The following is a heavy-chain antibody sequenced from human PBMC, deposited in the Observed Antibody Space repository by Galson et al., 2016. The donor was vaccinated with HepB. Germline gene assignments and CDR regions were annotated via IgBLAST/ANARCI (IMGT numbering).Heavy chain of an antibody. CDR3: ARLNNYIDY. CDR1: GGSINSTNW. J-gene: IGHJ4*02. Sequence: ETLSLTCAVSGGSINSTNWWSWVRQPPGQGLEWIGEIFHSGSTNYNPSLKSRITMSVDNPKNQFSLKLTSVTAADTAVYYCARLNNYIDYWGQGTLVTVSS. CDR2: IFHSGST. V-gene: IGHV4-4*02. D-gene: IGHD2/OR15-2a*01.